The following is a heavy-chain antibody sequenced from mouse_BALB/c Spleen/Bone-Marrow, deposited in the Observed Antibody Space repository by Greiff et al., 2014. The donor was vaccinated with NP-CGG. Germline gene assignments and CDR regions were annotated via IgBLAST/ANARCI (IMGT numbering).Heavy chain of an antibody. J-gene: IGHJ3*01. CDR3: ARTGNRAWFAY. Sequence: QVQLQQSGAELVRPGSSVKISCKASGYAFSSYWMNWVKQRPGQGLEWIGQVYPGDGDTNYNGKFKGKATLTADKSSSTAYMQLSSLTSEDSAVYFCARTGNRAWFAYWGQGTLVTVSA. D-gene: IGHD2-1*01. V-gene: IGHV1-80*01. CDR2: VYPGDGDT. CDR1: GYAFSSYW.